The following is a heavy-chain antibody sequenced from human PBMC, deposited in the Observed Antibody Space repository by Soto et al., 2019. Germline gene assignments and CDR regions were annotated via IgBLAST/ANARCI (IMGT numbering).Heavy chain of an antibody. D-gene: IGHD5-18*01. CDR1: GFTFSSYA. CDR2: ISYDGSNK. J-gene: IGHJ6*02. CDR3: ARPNTSYYDYGMDV. Sequence: QVQLVESGGGVVQPGRSLRLSCAASGFTFSSYAMHWVRQAPGKGLEWVAVISYDGSNKYYADSVKGRFTISRDNSKNTLYLQMNSLRAEDTAVYYCARPNTSYYDYGMDVWGQGTTVTVSS. V-gene: IGHV3-30-3*01.